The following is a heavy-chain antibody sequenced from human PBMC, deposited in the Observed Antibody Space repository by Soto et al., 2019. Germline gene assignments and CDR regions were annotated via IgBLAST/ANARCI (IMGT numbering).Heavy chain of an antibody. Sequence: QVQLVESGGGVVQPGDSLRLSCAASGFMSSGYGMHWIRQAPGKGLEWVAVISHDGSEKYYGDSVKGRCTVSRDNSNNTLFLQIDSLRAEDTAVYYCAKLVGGFKAIAAPGDWLDPWGQGTLVTVSS. D-gene: IGHD2-15*01. CDR1: GFMSSGYG. CDR2: ISHDGSEK. J-gene: IGHJ5*02. V-gene: IGHV3-30*18. CDR3: AKLVGGFKAIAAPGDWLDP.